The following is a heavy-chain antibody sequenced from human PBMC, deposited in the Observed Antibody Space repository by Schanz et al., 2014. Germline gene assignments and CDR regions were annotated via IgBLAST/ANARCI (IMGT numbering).Heavy chain of an antibody. CDR1: GFSVGNKY. Sequence: DVQLLESGGGLVQPGGSLRLSCAASGFSVGNKYMNWVRQAPGKGLEWVSYVSRSTPDIYYADSVKGRFTMSRDNAKNSLYLEMNSLRVEDTAVYYCAKGRFGELSAFDIWGQGTMVTVSS. J-gene: IGHJ3*02. CDR2: VSRSTPDI. CDR3: AKGRFGELSAFDI. D-gene: IGHD3-10*01. V-gene: IGHV3-48*01.